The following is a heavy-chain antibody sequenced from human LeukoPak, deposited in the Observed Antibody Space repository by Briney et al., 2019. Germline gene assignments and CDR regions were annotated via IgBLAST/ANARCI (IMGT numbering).Heavy chain of an antibody. CDR3: ARMATGYLSSSVGA. CDR2: IYQSGGT. D-gene: IGHD5-12*01. CDR1: GDSISSGGFY. V-gene: IGHV4-30-2*01. J-gene: IGHJ5*02. Sequence: PSQTLSLTCNVSGDSISSGGFYWSWIRQPPGKGLEWVGYIYQSGGTYYNPSLKSRVTISMDRSNNQFSLRLHSVTAADTAVYYCARMATGYLSSSVGAWGQGTLVTVSS.